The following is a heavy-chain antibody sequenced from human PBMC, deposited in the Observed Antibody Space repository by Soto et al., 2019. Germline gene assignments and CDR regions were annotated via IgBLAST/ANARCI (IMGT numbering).Heavy chain of an antibody. Sequence: EVQLLESGGGLVQPGGSLRLSCVASGFTLSSYFMTWVRQAPGKGLEWVSAISNSGGSTYYADSVKGRFTISRDNSKNTLYLQMNSLRAEDTAVYFCAKDLEKWLVQLGGLDSWGQGTLVTVSS. D-gene: IGHD6-19*01. V-gene: IGHV3-23*01. J-gene: IGHJ4*02. CDR3: AKDLEKWLVQLGGLDS. CDR1: GFTLSSYF. CDR2: ISNSGGST.